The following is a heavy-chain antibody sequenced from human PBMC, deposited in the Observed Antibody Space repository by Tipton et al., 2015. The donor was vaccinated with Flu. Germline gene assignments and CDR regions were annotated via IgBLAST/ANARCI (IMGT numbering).Heavy chain of an antibody. CDR2: LYRGGTT. J-gene: IGHJ5*02. Sequence: TLSLTCAVSGASVSTGDFSWSWIRQPPGKGLEWIGYLYRGGTTYYNPSLKSRVTISVDESKNQLSLDLRSVTAADTAVYYCASSTGLNWFDPWGQGALVTVSS. V-gene: IGHV4-30-2*01. D-gene: IGHD1-14*01. CDR1: GASVSTGDFS. CDR3: ASSTGLNWFDP.